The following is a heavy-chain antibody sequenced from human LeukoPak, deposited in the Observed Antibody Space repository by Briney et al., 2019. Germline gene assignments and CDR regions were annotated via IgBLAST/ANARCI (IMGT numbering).Heavy chain of an antibody. CDR2: IYYSGST. CDR1: GGSISSYY. D-gene: IGHD2-15*01. Sequence: KTSETLSLTCTVSGGSISSYYWSWIRQPPGKGLEWIGYIYYSGSTNYNPSLKSRVTISVDTSKNQFSLKLSSVTAADTAVYYCASADCSGGSCSTTPLDYWGQGTLVTVSS. J-gene: IGHJ4*02. V-gene: IGHV4-59*01. CDR3: ASADCSGGSCSTTPLDY.